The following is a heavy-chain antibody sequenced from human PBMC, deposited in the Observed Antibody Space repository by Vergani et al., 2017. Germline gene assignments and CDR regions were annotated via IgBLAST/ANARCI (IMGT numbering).Heavy chain of an antibody. V-gene: IGHV3-30-3*01. D-gene: IGHD6-6*01. CDR2: ISYDGSNK. CDR3: ARSLYSSSSPDY. CDR1: GCTFSSYA. Sequence: QVQLVESGGGVVQPGRSLRLSCAASGCTFSSYAMHWVRQAPGKGLEWVAVISYDGSNKYYADYVKGRFTISRDNSKNTLYLQMNSLRAEDTAVYYCARSLYSSSSPDYWGQGTLVTVSS. J-gene: IGHJ4*02.